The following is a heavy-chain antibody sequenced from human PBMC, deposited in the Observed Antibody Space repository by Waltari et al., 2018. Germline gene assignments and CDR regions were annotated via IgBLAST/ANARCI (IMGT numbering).Heavy chain of an antibody. CDR1: GFNFSSYW. V-gene: IGHV3-7*01. J-gene: IGHJ3*02. CDR3: ARDETDAAFDI. D-gene: IGHD2-2*01. Sequence: EVQLVESGGGLVQPGGSLRLSCAASGFNFSSYWMSWVRQAPGKGLEWVANIKQDGSEKYYVDSGKGRFTISRDNAKNSLYLQMNSLRAEDTAVYYCARDETDAAFDIWGQGTMVTVSS. CDR2: IKQDGSEK.